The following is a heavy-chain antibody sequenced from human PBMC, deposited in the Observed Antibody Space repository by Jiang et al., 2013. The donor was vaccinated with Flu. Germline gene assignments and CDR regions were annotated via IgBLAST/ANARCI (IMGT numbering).Heavy chain of an antibody. Sequence: GYRFTTYWIGWVRQMPGKAWSGWRSSILMTLIPDTARPSKATSPISADKSISTAYLQWSSLKASDTAMYYCARLPVETTTIADFWGQGTLVTVSS. V-gene: IGHV5-51*01. D-gene: IGHD5-18*01. CDR3: ARLPVETTTIADF. CDR1: GYRFTTYW. J-gene: IGHJ4*02. CDR2: SILMTLIP.